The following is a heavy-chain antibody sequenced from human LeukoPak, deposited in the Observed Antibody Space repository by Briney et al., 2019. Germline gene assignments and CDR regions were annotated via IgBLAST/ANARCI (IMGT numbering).Heavy chain of an antibody. V-gene: IGHV5-51*01. CDR3: ARSVKEPFSWFDP. J-gene: IGHJ5*02. CDR2: IYPGDSDT. CDR1: GYSFTSYW. Sequence: GESLKISCKGSGYSFTSYWIGWVRQVPGKGLEWMGIIYPGDSDTRYSPSFQGQVTISADKSISTAYLQWSSLKASDTAMYYCARSVKEPFSWFDPWGQGTLVTVSS. D-gene: IGHD3-16*02.